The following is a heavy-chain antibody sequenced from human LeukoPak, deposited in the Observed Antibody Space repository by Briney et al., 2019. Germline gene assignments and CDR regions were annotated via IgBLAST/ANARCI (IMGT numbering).Heavy chain of an antibody. CDR1: GFTFSSYA. V-gene: IGHV3-23*01. Sequence: GGSLRLSCAASGFTFSSYAMSWVRQAPGKGLEWVSAISGSGGSTYYADSVKGRFTISRDNSKNTLYLQMNSPRAEDTAVYYCAKAPTGSKSPFDYWGQGTLVTVSS. D-gene: IGHD4-17*01. CDR3: AKAPTGSKSPFDY. CDR2: ISGSGGST. J-gene: IGHJ4*02.